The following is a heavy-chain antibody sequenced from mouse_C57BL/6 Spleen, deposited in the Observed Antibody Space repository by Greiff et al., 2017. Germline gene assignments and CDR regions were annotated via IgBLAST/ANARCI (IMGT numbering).Heavy chain of an antibody. Sequence: VQLQQSGPELVKPGASVKISCKASGYSFTDYNMNWVKQSNGKSLEWIGVINPNYGTTSYNQKFKGKATLTVDQSSSTAYMQLNSLTSEDSAVYYCARGILYYSNYDIDYAMDYWGKGTSVTVSS. CDR1: GYSFTDYN. CDR2: INPNYGTT. J-gene: IGHJ4*01. D-gene: IGHD2-5*01. CDR3: ARGILYYSNYDIDYAMDY. V-gene: IGHV1-39*01.